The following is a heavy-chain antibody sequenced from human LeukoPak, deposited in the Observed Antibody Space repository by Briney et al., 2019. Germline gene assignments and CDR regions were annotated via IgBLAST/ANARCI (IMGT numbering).Heavy chain of an antibody. Sequence: GGSLRLSCSTSGFTFEDHWMTWVRQAPGKGLEWVANIKKDGSAKYYVDSVKGRFTISRENAKNSLYLQMSSLRVEDTALYYCLQYNAGTTWGQGTLVTVSS. D-gene: IGHD4-17*01. V-gene: IGHV3-7*01. CDR3: LQYNAGTT. J-gene: IGHJ5*02. CDR1: GFTFEDHW. CDR2: IKKDGSAK.